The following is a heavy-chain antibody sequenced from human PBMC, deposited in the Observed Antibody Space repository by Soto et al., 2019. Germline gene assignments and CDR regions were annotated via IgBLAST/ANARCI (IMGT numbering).Heavy chain of an antibody. Sequence: ASVKVSCNDSGYTFTSYDINWVRQATGQGLEWMGWMNPNSGNTGYAQKFQGRVTMTRNTSISTAYMELSSLRSEDTAVYYCASLKRYCSGGSCYSGHAFDIWGQGTMVT. J-gene: IGHJ3*02. D-gene: IGHD2-15*01. CDR2: MNPNSGNT. CDR3: ASLKRYCSGGSCYSGHAFDI. V-gene: IGHV1-8*01. CDR1: GYTFTSYD.